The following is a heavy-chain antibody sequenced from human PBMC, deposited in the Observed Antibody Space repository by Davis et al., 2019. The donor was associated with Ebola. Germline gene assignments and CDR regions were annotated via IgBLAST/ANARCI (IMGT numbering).Heavy chain of an antibody. Sequence: PGGSLRLSCQASGFSFSTSDFSWVRQAPGKGLEWVAYIGRSGTAYYPSSVKGRFTVSRDNAKKSVLLHMDSLRGDDTATYYCTRIFFDWPVIYEDLWGQGTLVSVSS. V-gene: IGHV3-69-1*02. J-gene: IGHJ5*02. CDR2: IGRSGTA. CDR1: GFSFSTSD. CDR3: TRIFFDWPVIYEDL. D-gene: IGHD3-9*01.